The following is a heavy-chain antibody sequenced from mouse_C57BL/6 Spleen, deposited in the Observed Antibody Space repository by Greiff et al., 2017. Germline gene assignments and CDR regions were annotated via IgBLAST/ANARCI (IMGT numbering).Heavy chain of an antibody. J-gene: IGHJ4*01. Sequence: EVQLQQSGPELVKPGASVKISCKASGYSFTGYYMNWVKQSPEKSLEWIGEINPSTGGTTYNQKFKAKATLTVDKSSSTAYMQLKSLTSEDSAVYYCARSPLTGAFYAMDYWGQGTSVTVSS. V-gene: IGHV1-42*01. CDR1: GYSFTGYY. CDR3: ARSPLTGAFYAMDY. D-gene: IGHD4-1*01. CDR2: INPSTGGT.